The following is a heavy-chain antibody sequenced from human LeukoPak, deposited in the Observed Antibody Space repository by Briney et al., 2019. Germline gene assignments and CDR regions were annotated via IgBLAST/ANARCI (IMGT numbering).Heavy chain of an antibody. Sequence: GGSLRLSCAASGFTFSSYAMNWVRQAPGKGLEWVSSISGSGRTTYYGDSVKGRFTISRDNSKNTVFLQMNSLSAEDTAVYYCAKDRSSLWWHDFDCWGQGTLVTVSS. D-gene: IGHD6-19*01. CDR1: GFTFSSYA. CDR3: AKDRSSLWWHDFDC. CDR2: ISGSGRTT. J-gene: IGHJ4*02. V-gene: IGHV3-23*01.